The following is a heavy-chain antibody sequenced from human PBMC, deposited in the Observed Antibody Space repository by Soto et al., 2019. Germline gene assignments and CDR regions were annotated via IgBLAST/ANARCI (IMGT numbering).Heavy chain of an antibody. CDR1: GGTFSSFINYP. D-gene: IGHD3-3*01. V-gene: IGHV1-69*06. Sequence: SVKVSWKSSGGTFSSFINYPINWVRQAPGQGLEWMGGIVPNVGTVNYAQKFRGKVTITADKSTGTAYMELSSLRSEDTALYYCARRDTSGFLRYFDNWGQGTQVTVSS. CDR2: IVPNVGTV. CDR3: ARRDTSGFLRYFDN. J-gene: IGHJ4*02.